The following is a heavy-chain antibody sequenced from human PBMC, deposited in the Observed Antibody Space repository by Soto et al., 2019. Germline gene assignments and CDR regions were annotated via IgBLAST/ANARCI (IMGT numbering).Heavy chain of an antibody. V-gene: IGHV3-21*01. D-gene: IGHD3-3*01. CDR2: IHSSSRYI. CDR3: ARGSQNFWMREDAFDI. J-gene: IGHJ3*02. CDR1: GFSFSTYS. Sequence: EVQLVESGGGQVKPGGSLRLSCAASGFSFSTYSMNWVRQAPGKGLEWVSSIHSSSRYIYYADSVKGRFTISRDNAKNSLFLQMSSLRAEDTAVYYCARGSQNFWMREDAFDIWGQGTRVSVSS.